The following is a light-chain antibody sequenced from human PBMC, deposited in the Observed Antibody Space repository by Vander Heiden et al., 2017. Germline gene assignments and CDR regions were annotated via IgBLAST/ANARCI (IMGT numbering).Light chain of an antibody. CDR2: EVS. CDR1: SSDVGGHNS. CDR3: TSYTSSSTVI. J-gene: IGLJ2*01. Sequence: QSALTQPASLSGSPGRSLSIPCTGTSSDVGGHNSVSWYQKHPGKAPKLMIYEVSNRPSGVSYRFSGSKSGNTASLTISGLQAEDEADYYCTSYTSSSTVIFGGGTKLTVL. V-gene: IGLV2-14*01.